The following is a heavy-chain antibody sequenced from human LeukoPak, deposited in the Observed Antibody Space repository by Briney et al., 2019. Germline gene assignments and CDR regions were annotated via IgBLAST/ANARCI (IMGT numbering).Heavy chain of an antibody. V-gene: IGHV1-18*01. CDR1: GYTFTRHG. CDR2: ISTYNGQT. Sequence: ASVKVSCKTSGYTFTRHGISWVRQAPGQGLEWVGWISTYNGQTDYAQSLQGRVVMTTDRPTSTAYMDLWSLRSDDTAIYYCTSGVDYNYWGQGTVVTVSS. D-gene: IGHD2-8*01. J-gene: IGHJ4*02. CDR3: TSGVDYNY.